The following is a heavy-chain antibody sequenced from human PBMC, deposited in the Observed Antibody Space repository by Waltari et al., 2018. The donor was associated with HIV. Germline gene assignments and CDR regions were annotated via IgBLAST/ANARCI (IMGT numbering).Heavy chain of an antibody. J-gene: IGHJ6*02. V-gene: IGHV3-7*01. CDR3: ARRGMSSGYYSYYYYGMDV. Sequence: EVQLVESGGGLVQPGGSLRLSCAASGFTFSSYWMSWVRQAPGQGQEWVANIKQDGSEKYYVDSVKGRFTISRDNAKNSLYLQMNSLRAEDTAVYYCARRGMSSGYYSYYYYGMDVWGQGTTVTVSS. CDR2: IKQDGSEK. CDR1: GFTFSSYW. D-gene: IGHD3-22*01.